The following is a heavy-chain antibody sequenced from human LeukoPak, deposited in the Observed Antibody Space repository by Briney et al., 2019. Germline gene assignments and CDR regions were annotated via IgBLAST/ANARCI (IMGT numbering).Heavy chain of an antibody. J-gene: IGHJ5*02. CDR3: AREGTAGTNLNWFDP. CDR2: ISYSGST. CDR1: GGSISSYY. D-gene: IGHD1-1*01. V-gene: IGHV4-59*01. Sequence: SETLSLTCTVSGGSISSYYWSWIRQPPGKGLEWIGYISYSGSTDFNPSLKSRVTISVDTSKNQFSLKLSSVTAADTAVYYCAREGTAGTNLNWFDPWGQGTLVTVSS.